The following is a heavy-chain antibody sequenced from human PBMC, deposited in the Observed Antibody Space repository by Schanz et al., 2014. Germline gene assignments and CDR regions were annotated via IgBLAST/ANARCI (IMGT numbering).Heavy chain of an antibody. Sequence: QVQLVQSGAEVKQPGASVKVSCKASNYIFTKYYIHCVRQAPGQGLEWMGRIIPIIDKTNYAQKFQGRVTMTADKSTSTVYMELSSLRSDDTAMYYCATLHSATYDPIDLWGQGTPVTVSS. V-gene: IGHV1-46*01. J-gene: IGHJ5*02. CDR1: NYIFTKYY. D-gene: IGHD1-26*01. CDR3: ATLHSATYDPIDL. CDR2: IIPIIDKT.